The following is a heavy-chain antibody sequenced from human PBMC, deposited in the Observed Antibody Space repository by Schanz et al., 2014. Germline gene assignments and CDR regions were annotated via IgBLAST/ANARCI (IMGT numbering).Heavy chain of an antibody. CDR1: GYTFNNHG. CDR3: VRDAGWAFGDYHGMDV. Sequence: QVQLVQSGGEVKKPGASATVSCKASGYTFNNHGISWVRQAPGQGLEWMGWISVYHDHTNYAEKVHGRVTMTTDTSTSTAYMELRSLISDDTAVYYCVRDAGWAFGDYHGMDVWGQGTSVTVSS. V-gene: IGHV1-18*01. J-gene: IGHJ6*02. CDR2: ISVYHDHT. D-gene: IGHD3-10*01.